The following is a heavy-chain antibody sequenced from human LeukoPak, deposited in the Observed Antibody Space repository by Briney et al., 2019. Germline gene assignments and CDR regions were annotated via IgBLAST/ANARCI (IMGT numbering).Heavy chain of an antibody. CDR2: INHSGST. J-gene: IGHJ6*03. D-gene: IGHD3-10*01. CDR1: GGSFSGYY. V-gene: IGHV4-34*01. CDR3: ARGGDRYYGSGSYYKHRRFNYYMDV. Sequence: PSETLSLTCAVYGGSFSGYYWSWIRQPPGKGLEWIGEINHSGSTNYNPSLKSRVTISVDTSKNQFSLKLSSVTAADTAVYYCARGGDRYYGSGSYYKHRRFNYYMDVWGKGTTVTVSS.